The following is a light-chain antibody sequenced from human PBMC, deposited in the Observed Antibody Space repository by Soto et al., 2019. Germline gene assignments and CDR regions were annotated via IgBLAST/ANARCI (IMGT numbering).Light chain of an antibody. CDR3: QQYNNWPRA. J-gene: IGKJ1*01. V-gene: IGKV3-15*01. Sequence: EIVMTQSPATLSVSPGERATLSCRASQSVRSNLAWYQQKPGQAPRLLIYGASIRATGIPARFSGSGSRTEFTLSISSLQSEDFAVYYCQQYNNWPRAFGQGAKVEIK. CDR2: GAS. CDR1: QSVRSN.